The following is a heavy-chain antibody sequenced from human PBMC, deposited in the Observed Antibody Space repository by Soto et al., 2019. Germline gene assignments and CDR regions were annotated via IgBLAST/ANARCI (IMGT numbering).Heavy chain of an antibody. V-gene: IGHV3-23*01. Sequence: GGSLRLSCAGSGCSFSSYAMSWVRQAPGKGLDWVSTISGSGGGTYYADSVKGRFTISRDNSKNTLYLQMNSLRAEDTAVYYCAKDQVEGYYDTGGSQGSWGQGTLVTVSS. J-gene: IGHJ5*02. CDR1: GCSFSSYA. CDR2: ISGSGGGT. D-gene: IGHD3-22*01. CDR3: AKDQVEGYYDTGGSQGS.